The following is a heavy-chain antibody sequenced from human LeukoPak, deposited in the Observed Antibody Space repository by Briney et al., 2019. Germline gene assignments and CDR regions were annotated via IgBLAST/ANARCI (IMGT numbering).Heavy chain of an antibody. CDR2: IKYDGNEK. CDR1: GFIFSTYW. J-gene: IGHJ4*02. V-gene: IGHV3-7*01. Sequence: GGSLRLSCAASGFIFSTYWMTWVRQAPRKGLEWVATIKYDGNEKHYVDSVRGRFTISRDNAKSSLYLQMNSLRAEDTAVYYCARDVTLWDNGSFDYWGQGTLVTVSS. D-gene: IGHD1-1*01. CDR3: ARDVTLWDNGSFDY.